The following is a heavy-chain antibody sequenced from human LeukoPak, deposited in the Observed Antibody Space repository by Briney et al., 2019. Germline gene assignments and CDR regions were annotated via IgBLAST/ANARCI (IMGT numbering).Heavy chain of an antibody. CDR2: ISSSSSYI. CDR3: ARAPYKGSGSYYPYYFDY. D-gene: IGHD3-10*01. V-gene: IGHV3-21*01. CDR1: GFTFSSYS. J-gene: IGHJ4*02. Sequence: GGSLRLSCAASGFTFSSYSMNWVRQAPGKGLEWVSSISSSSSYIYYADSVKGRFTISRDNAKNSLYLQMNSLRAGDTAVYYCARAPYKGSGSYYPYYFDYWGQGTLVTVSS.